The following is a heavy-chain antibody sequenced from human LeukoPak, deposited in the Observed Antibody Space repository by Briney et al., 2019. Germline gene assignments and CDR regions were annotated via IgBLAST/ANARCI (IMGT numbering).Heavy chain of an antibody. CDR1: GYTFTDNH. Sequence: GASVKVSCKASGYTFTDNHMYWIRQAPGQGPECMGWINPNSGGTNYAQKFQGRITMTRDTSISTAHMELSRLTSDDTAIYFCARELGRNAFDIWGQGTVVTVSP. J-gene: IGHJ3*02. CDR2: INPNSGGT. CDR3: ARELGRNAFDI. V-gene: IGHV1-2*02. D-gene: IGHD7-27*01.